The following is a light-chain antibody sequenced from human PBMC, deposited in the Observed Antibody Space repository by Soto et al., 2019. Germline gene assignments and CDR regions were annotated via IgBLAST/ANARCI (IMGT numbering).Light chain of an antibody. CDR1: QNITTF. CDR2: SAS. Sequence: DIQMTQSPSSLSASVGDGCTIACRASQNITTFLNWYQQKSGKAPSLLIYSASSLQSGVPPRFSGSGSGTDFTLTIASLQPEDFAAYFCQQYGSSLITFGQGTRLEIK. J-gene: IGKJ5*01. CDR3: QQYGSSLIT. V-gene: IGKV1-39*01.